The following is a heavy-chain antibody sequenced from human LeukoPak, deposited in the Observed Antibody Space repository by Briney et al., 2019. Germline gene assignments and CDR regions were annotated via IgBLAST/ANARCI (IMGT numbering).Heavy chain of an antibody. CDR2: ISGSGGST. Sequence: GGSLILSCAASGFTFSSFAMSWVRQAPGKGLEWVSTISGSGGSTSYADSVKGRFTISRDNSKNTLYLQMNSLRAEDTALYYCAKNSRSSGYYLDYWGQGTLVTVSS. J-gene: IGHJ4*02. V-gene: IGHV3-23*01. D-gene: IGHD3-22*01. CDR3: AKNSRSSGYYLDY. CDR1: GFTFSSFA.